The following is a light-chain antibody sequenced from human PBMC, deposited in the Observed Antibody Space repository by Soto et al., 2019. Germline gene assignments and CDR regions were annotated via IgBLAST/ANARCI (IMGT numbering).Light chain of an antibody. V-gene: IGKV3-20*01. CDR2: GAT. J-gene: IGKJ1*01. Sequence: EIVLTQSPGTLSLSPGERATLSCRASQSVSSNLLAWYQQKPGQAPRLLIYGATNRATGIPDRFNGSGSGTDFTLTISRLEPEDFAVYYCQQYGSSPRTFGQGTKVEIK. CDR3: QQYGSSPRT. CDR1: QSVSSNL.